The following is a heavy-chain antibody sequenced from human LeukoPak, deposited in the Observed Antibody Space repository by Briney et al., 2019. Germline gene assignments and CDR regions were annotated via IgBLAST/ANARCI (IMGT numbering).Heavy chain of an antibody. D-gene: IGHD5-24*01. CDR1: GGTFSSYA. CDR3: ASAARWLQSGGAFDI. CDR2: IIPIFGIA. V-gene: IGHV1-69*04. J-gene: IGHJ3*02. Sequence: SVKVSCKASGGTFSSYAISWVRQAPGQGLEWMGRIIPIFGIANYAQKFQGRVTITADKSTSTAYMELSSLGSEDTAVYYCASAARWLQSGGAFDIWGQGTMVTVSS.